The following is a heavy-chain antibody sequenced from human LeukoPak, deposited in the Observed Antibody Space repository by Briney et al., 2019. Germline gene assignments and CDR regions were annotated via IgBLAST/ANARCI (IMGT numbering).Heavy chain of an antibody. CDR3: AKATTMATNLYYYYVMDV. J-gene: IGHJ6*02. Sequence: LGGALTLPCAACGCTLDDYGMHWVRQAAGRGGAGVAGINWNEWRRDFADSVKGRITISRDNAKNSLFLQMNSLRDEDTVLYFCAKATTMATNLYYYYVMDVWGQGTKVTVSS. CDR2: INWNEWRR. V-gene: IGHV3-9*01. CDR1: GCTLDDYG. D-gene: IGHD5-24*01.